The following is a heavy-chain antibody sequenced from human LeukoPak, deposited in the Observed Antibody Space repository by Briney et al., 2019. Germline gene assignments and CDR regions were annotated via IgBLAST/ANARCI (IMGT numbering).Heavy chain of an antibody. CDR1: GSSFTNYY. CDR2: INPSGRST. Sequence: ASVKLSCTSVGSSFTNYYVHLIRQPPGQRLELMGEINPSGRSTNYEQTDQGRITVTRYTYTNTDYLDLRSQRMKDTATSECARGAPDSRKGAGRFDYGGRGSLPSVGS. CDR3: ARGAPDSRKGAGRFDY. D-gene: IGHD1-26*01. V-gene: IGHV1-46*01. J-gene: IGHJ4*02.